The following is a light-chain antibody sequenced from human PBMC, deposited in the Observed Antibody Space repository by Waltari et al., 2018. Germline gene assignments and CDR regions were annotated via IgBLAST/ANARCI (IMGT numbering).Light chain of an antibody. CDR3: AAWDDRVRGRV. CDR1: PSNIGTNY. CDR2: SNN. V-gene: IGLV1-47*02. J-gene: IGLJ3*02. Sequence: QSVLTQPPSASGTPGQRVTISCSGTPSNIGTNYVFWYQQLPGMAPKLLIYSNNQRPSGVPDRFSDSKSGTSASLAISGLRSEDEADYYCAAWDDRVRGRVFGGGTKLTVL.